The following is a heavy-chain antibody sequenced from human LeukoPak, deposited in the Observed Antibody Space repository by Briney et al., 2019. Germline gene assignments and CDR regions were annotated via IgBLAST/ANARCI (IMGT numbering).Heavy chain of an antibody. V-gene: IGHV4-61*02. Sequence: PSQTLSLTCTVSGGSISSGSYYWSWIRQPAGKGLEWIGRIYTSGSTNYNPSLKSRVTISVDTSKNQFSLKLSSVTAADTAVYYCARGPYGSGSPPFGWFDPWGQGTLVTVSS. D-gene: IGHD3-10*01. J-gene: IGHJ5*02. CDR1: GGSISSGSYY. CDR3: ARGPYGSGSPPFGWFDP. CDR2: IYTSGST.